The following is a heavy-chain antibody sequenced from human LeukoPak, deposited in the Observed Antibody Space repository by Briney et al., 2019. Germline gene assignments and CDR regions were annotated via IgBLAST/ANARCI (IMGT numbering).Heavy chain of an antibody. Sequence: GGSLRLSCAASGFTFSSYEMNWVRQAPGKGLEWVSYISSSGSTIYYADSVKGQFTISRDNAKNTLYLQMNSLRVEDTAVYYCAKSGERRRPYYFDYWGQGTLVTVSS. CDR1: GFTFSSYE. D-gene: IGHD3-10*01. J-gene: IGHJ4*02. CDR3: AKSGERRRPYYFDY. CDR2: ISSSGSTI. V-gene: IGHV3-48*03.